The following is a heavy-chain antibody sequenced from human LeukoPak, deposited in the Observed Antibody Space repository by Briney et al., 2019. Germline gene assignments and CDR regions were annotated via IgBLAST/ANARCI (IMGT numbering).Heavy chain of an antibody. CDR1: GGSISSGGYS. V-gene: IGHV4-30-2*01. J-gene: IGHJ4*02. CDR3: ARIYSNSDYFDY. Sequence: SETLSLTCAASGGSISSGGYSWSWIRQPPGKGLEWIGYIYHSGSTYYNPSLKSRVTISVDRSKNQFSLKLSSVTAADTAVYYCARIYSNSDYFDYWGQGTLVTVSS. CDR2: IYHSGST. D-gene: IGHD4-11*01.